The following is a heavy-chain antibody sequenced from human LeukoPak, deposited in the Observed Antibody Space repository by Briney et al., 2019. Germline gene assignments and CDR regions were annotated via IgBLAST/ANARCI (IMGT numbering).Heavy chain of an antibody. J-gene: IGHJ6*03. CDR3: ARVYCTNGVCSLYYYYMDV. V-gene: IGHV3-21*01. CDR2: IRSSSSYI. D-gene: IGHD2-8*01. CDR1: GFTFSSYS. Sequence: GGSLRLSCAASGFTFSSYSMNWVRQAPGKGLERVSSIRSSSSYIYYADSVKGRFPISRDNAKNPLYLQMNSLRAEDTAVYYCARVYCTNGVCSLYYYYMDVWGKGTTVTVSS.